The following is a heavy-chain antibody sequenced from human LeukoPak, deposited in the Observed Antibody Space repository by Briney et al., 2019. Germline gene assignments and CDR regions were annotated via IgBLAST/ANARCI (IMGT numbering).Heavy chain of an antibody. D-gene: IGHD6-19*01. CDR3: ARYRSWYSFDY. V-gene: IGHV4-39*01. Sequence: SETLSLTCSVSGGSISSSSYYWSWIRQPPGKGLEGMGNIYYSGSTYYNPSLKSRVSLSVATSKNQFSLKLSSVTAADTAVYYCARYRSWYSFDYWGQGTLVTVSS. CDR1: GGSISSSSYY. CDR2: IYYSGST. J-gene: IGHJ4*02.